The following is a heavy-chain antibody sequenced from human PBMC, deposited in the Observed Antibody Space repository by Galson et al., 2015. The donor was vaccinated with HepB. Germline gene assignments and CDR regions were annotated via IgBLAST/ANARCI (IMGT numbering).Heavy chain of an antibody. CDR1: GFTFSSYS. CDR2: ISSSSRYI. J-gene: IGHJ4*02. V-gene: IGHV3-21*06. CDR3: ARDSGSGYSYYFDY. Sequence: SLRLSCAASGFTFSSYSMNWVRQAPGKGLEWVSSISSSSRYIYYGDSVKGRFTISRDNAKNSLYLQMSSLRAEDTAVYYCARDSGSGYSYYFDYWSQGTLVTVSS. D-gene: IGHD3-22*01.